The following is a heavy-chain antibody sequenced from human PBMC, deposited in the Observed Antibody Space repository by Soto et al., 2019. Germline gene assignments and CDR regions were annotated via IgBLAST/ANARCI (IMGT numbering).Heavy chain of an antibody. CDR1: GGTFSSHS. J-gene: IGHJ6*02. D-gene: IGHD1-1*01. CDR2: IIPIFGPA. V-gene: IGHV1-69*13. CDR3: ATGSFTSTGGRIGYHYNAMDV. Sequence: SVKVSCKSSGGTFSSHSINWVRQAPGQGLEWMGGIIPIFGPANFAKKFQGRVTITADESTTTAYMELSSLTSEDTAVYYCATGSFTSTGGRIGYHYNAMDVWGQGTTVTVSS.